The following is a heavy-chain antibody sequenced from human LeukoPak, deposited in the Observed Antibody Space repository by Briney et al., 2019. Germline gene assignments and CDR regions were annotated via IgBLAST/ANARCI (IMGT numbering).Heavy chain of an antibody. CDR3: ARGYSGLYRLIDY. CDR1: GFTFSSYS. J-gene: IGHJ4*02. Sequence: RGSLRLSCAVSGFTFSSYSMNWVRQSPGRGLEWVSSISSSSGYIYYADSVKGRFTISRDNAKNSLYLQMSRLRAEDTAVYYCARGYSGLYRLIDYWGQGTLVTVSS. CDR2: ISSSSGYI. D-gene: IGHD5-12*01. V-gene: IGHV3-21*01.